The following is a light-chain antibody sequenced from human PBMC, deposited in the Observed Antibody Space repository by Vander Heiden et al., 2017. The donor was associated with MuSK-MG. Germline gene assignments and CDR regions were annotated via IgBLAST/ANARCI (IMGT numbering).Light chain of an antibody. CDR3: CSYVGSFTLV. CDR1: SSDVGAYNS. Sequence: QSALTQPRSVSGSPGQSVTISCTGTSSDVGAYNSVSWYQQHPGKVPKVIIYEVSQRPSGVPDRFSGSKSGNTASLTISGLQTEDEADYYCCSYVGSFTLVFGTGTKVTVL. CDR2: EVS. V-gene: IGLV2-11*01. J-gene: IGLJ1*01.